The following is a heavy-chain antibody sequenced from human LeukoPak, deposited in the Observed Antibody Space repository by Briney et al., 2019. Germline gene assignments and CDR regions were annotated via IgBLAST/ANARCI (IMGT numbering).Heavy chain of an antibody. CDR1: GFTFSSYS. CDR3: ARDNHSGYCSSTSCYPVGLDV. CDR2: ISSSSSYI. D-gene: IGHD2-2*01. Sequence: GGSLRLSCAASGFTFSSYSMNWVRQAPGKGLEWVSSISSSSSYIHYADSVKGRFTISRDNAKNSLYLQMNSLRAEDTAVYYCARDNHSGYCSSTSCYPVGLDVWGKGTTVTVSS. J-gene: IGHJ6*04. V-gene: IGHV3-21*01.